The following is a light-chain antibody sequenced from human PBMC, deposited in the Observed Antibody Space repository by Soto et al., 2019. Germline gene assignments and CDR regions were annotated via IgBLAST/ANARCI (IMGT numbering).Light chain of an antibody. CDR3: QQYNNWPLIT. V-gene: IGKV3-15*01. J-gene: IGKJ5*01. Sequence: EILMTQSPATLSVSPGESATLSCSPSQSVSSDLAWYQQKPGQAARLLIYYTSTRATGFPARFSSSGCGTLFTLTITSLQSEDFAVYYCQQYNNWPLITFGQGTRLEIK. CDR1: QSVSSD. CDR2: YTS.